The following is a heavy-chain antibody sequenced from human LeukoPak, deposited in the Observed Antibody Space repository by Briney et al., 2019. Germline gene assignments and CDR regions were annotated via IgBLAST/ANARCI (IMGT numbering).Heavy chain of an antibody. D-gene: IGHD1/OR15-1a*01. Sequence: GGSLRLSCAASGFTFSSYWMSWVRQAPGKGLEWVANIRQDVSVQNYVDSVKGRFTISRDNPKNSVYLQMSSLRAADTAVYYCLVTTRRRGFDYWGQGTLVTVSS. CDR1: GFTFSSYW. CDR3: LVTTRRRGFDY. V-gene: IGHV3-7*01. J-gene: IGHJ4*02. CDR2: IRQDVSVQ.